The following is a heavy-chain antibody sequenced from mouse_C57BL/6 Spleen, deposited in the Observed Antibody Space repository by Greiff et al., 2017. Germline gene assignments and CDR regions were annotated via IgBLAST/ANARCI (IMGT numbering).Heavy chain of an antibody. CDR1: GYTFTSSG. Sequence: VQLQQSGAELARPGASVKLSCKASGYTFTSSGISWVKQRTGQGLEWIGEIYPRSGNTYYNEKFKGKTTLTADKSSSTAYMELRSLTSEDSAVYFCARSPIYYESWFAYWGQGTLVTVSA. V-gene: IGHV1-81*01. J-gene: IGHJ3*01. D-gene: IGHD2-4*01. CDR2: IYPRSGNT. CDR3: ARSPIYYESWFAY.